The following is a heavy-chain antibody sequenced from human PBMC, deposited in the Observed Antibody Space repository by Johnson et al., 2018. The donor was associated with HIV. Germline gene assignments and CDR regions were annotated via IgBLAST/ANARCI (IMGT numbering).Heavy chain of an antibody. CDR2: ISYDGRNK. CDR3: ARDATYYYDSSGYHDAFDI. V-gene: IGHV3-30-3*01. Sequence: VQLVESGGGVVQPGRSLRLSCAASGFTFSSYAMHWVRQAPGQGLEWVAVISYDGRNKYHADSVKGRFTISRDNPQNTLYLQMNSLGAEDTAVYYCARDATYYYDSSGYHDAFDIWGQGTMVTVSS. J-gene: IGHJ3*02. CDR1: GFTFSSYA. D-gene: IGHD3-22*01.